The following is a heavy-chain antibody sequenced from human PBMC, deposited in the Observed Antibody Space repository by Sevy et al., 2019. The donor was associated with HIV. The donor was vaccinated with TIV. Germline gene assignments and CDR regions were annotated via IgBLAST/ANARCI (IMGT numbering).Heavy chain of an antibody. V-gene: IGHV3-7*03. CDR2: IKQDGYET. CDR1: GFNFRNSW. J-gene: IGHJ4*02. Sequence: GGSLRLSCATFGFNFRNSWMAWVRQPPGKGLEFLADIKQDGYETYYVDSVKGRFTISRDNAKNSLHLQMNSLRAEDTAMYFCVRDKEGGASVLDYWGQGTTVTVSS. D-gene: IGHD3-16*01. CDR3: VRDKEGGASVLDY.